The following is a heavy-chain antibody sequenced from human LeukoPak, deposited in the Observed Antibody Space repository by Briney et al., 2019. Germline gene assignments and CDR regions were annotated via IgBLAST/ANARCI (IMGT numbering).Heavy chain of an antibody. J-gene: IGHJ4*02. CDR2: FDPEDGET. Sequence: ASVKVSCKVSGYTLTELSMHWVRQAPGKGLEWKGGFDPEDGETIYAQKFQGRVTMTEDTSTDTAYMELSSLRSEDTAVYYCATGVVVAAKSGFEYWGQGTLVTVSS. V-gene: IGHV1-24*01. CDR1: GYTLTELS. CDR3: ATGVVVAAKSGFEY. D-gene: IGHD2-15*01.